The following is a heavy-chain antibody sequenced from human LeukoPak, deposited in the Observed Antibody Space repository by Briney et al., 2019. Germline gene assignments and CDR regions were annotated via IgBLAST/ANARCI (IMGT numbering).Heavy chain of an antibody. CDR2: IATKDNSFAT. V-gene: IGHV3-73*01. Sequence: GGSLRLSCAASGFTFSSYAMHWVRQASGKGLEWVGRIATKDNSFATAYAASVKGRFTVSRDDSKNMAYLQMNSLKTEDTAVYFCTRLADYGRFWYFDFWGRGTLVTVSS. J-gene: IGHJ2*01. CDR1: GFTFSSYA. D-gene: IGHD4-17*01. CDR3: TRLADYGRFWYFDF.